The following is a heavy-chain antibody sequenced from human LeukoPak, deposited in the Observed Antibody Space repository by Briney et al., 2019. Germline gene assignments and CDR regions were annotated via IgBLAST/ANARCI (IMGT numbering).Heavy chain of an antibody. D-gene: IGHD2-15*01. V-gene: IGHV1-2*02. CDR1: GYTFTGYC. CDR3: ARLYYSGGSCYSDTVAY. Sequence: ASVKVSCKASGYTFTGYCMHWVRQAPGQGLEWMGWINPNSGCQIFAQKFQGRVTLTRDPSISPAYMELSRQRSDDTAVYYCARLYYSGGSCYSDTVAYWGQGTLVTVSS. CDR2: INPNSGCQ. J-gene: IGHJ4*02.